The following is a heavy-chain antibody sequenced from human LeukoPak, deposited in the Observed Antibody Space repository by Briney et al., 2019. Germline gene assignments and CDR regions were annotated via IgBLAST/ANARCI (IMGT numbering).Heavy chain of an antibody. CDR1: GYSIKSSYY. CDR2: IDYSGST. CDR3: ARTGYSTGWHTFSFVY. J-gene: IGHJ4*02. V-gene: IGHV4-38-2*02. D-gene: IGHD6-19*01. Sequence: SETLSLTCSVSGYSIKSSYYWGWIRQPPGKGLEWIGSIDYSGSTYYAPSLRGRVTISVDTSKDQFSLNLNSVTASDTAVYYCARTGYSTGWHTFSFVYWGQGILVTVSS.